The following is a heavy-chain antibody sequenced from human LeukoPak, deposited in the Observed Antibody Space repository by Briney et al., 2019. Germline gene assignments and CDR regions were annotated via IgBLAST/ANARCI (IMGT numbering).Heavy chain of an antibody. CDR1: GFTFTKYG. Sequence: PGGCRRLSWAAAGFTFTKYGIHWVRQAPGKGREWVAYIASDGNYRYYVDSVRGRFTVSRDNSKNTLYLQMDSLRAEDTAVYYCANLPYNWNEYFDDYWGQGTLVTVSS. CDR2: IASDGNYR. CDR3: ANLPYNWNEYFDDY. V-gene: IGHV3-30*02. J-gene: IGHJ4*02. D-gene: IGHD1-1*01.